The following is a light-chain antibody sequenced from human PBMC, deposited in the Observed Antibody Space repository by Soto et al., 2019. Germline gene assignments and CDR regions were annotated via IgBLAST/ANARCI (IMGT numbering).Light chain of an antibody. J-gene: IGKJ1*01. CDR1: QSVSTN. Sequence: EILMTQSPATLSVSPGEGATLSCRASQSVSTNLAWYQQKPGQSPRLLIYGASTRATGIPARFSGSGAGTDFTLTISSLQSEDFAFYYCQQYYNWPWAFGQGTKVDIK. CDR3: QQYYNWPWA. CDR2: GAS. V-gene: IGKV3-15*01.